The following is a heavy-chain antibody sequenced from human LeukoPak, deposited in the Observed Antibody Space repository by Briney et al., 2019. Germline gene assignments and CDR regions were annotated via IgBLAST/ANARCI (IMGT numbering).Heavy chain of an antibody. V-gene: IGHV3-69-1*02. CDR3: ASRFSSGWNSIDY. CDR1: GFTFGDYA. D-gene: IGHD6-19*01. J-gene: IGHJ4*02. CDR2: ISSSSTI. Sequence: GSLRLSCTASGFTFGDYAMNWVRQAPGKGLEWVSYISSSSTIYYADSVKGRFTISRDNAKNSLYLQMNSLRAEDTAVYYCASRFSSGWNSIDYWGQGTLVTVSS.